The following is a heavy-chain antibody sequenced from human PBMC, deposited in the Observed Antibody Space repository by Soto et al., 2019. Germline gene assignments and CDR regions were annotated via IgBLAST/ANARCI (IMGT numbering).Heavy chain of an antibody. Sequence: ASVKVSCKASGYTFTSYGINWVRQATGQGLEWMGWMNPNRGNTGYAQKFQGRVTMTRNTSISTAYMELSSLRSEDKAVYYCARGHFAEQWLAYYYYGMDVWGQGTTVTVSS. CDR3: ARGHFAEQWLAYYYYGMDV. J-gene: IGHJ6*02. CDR2: MNPNRGNT. CDR1: GYTFTSYG. D-gene: IGHD6-19*01. V-gene: IGHV1-8*01.